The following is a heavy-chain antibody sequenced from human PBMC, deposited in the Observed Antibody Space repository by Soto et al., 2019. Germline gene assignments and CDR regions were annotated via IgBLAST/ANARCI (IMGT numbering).Heavy chain of an antibody. V-gene: IGHV1-18*01. CDR1: GYTFTSYG. D-gene: IGHD1-26*01. CDR2: ISAYNGNT. J-gene: IGHJ6*02. CDR3: ARDPSGSLFYYYYGMDV. Sequence: ASVQVSCKASGYTFTSYGISWVRQAPGQGLEWMGWISAYNGNTNYAQKLQGRVTMTTDTSTSTAYMELRSPRSDDTAVYYCARDPSGSLFYYYYGMDVWGQGTTVTVSS.